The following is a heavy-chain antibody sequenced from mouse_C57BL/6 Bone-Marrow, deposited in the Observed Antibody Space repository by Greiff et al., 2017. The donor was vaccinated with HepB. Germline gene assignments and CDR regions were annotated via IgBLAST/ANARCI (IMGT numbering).Heavy chain of an antibody. J-gene: IGHJ1*03. CDR2: IDPSDSYT. CDR1: GYTFTSYW. D-gene: IGHD4-1*01. CDR3: ARRLGRLYWYFDV. Sequence: QVQLQQPGAELVRPGTSVKLSCKASGYTFTSYWMHWVKQRPGQGLEWIGVIDPSDSYTNYNQKFKGKATLTVDTSSSTACMQLSSLTSEDSAVYYCARRLGRLYWYFDVWGTGTTVTVSS. V-gene: IGHV1-59*01.